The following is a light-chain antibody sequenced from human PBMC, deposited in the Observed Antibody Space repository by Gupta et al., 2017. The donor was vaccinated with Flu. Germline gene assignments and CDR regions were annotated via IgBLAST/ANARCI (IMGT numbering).Light chain of an antibody. CDR3: QQYGATPWT. V-gene: IGKV3-20*01. J-gene: IGKJ1*01. CDR1: QRVSSGY. Sequence: GTLSLSPGERATVSCRASQRVSSGYFAWYQQKRGQPPRLLIYAASRRATGIPDRFSGSGSETDFTLTISRLEPEDFAVYHCQQYGATPWTFGQGTKVEVK. CDR2: AAS.